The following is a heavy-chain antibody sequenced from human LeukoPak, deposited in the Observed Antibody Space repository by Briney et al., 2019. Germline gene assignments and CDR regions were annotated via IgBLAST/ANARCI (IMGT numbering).Heavy chain of an antibody. CDR2: IYTSGST. J-gene: IGHJ5*02. Sequence: TSETLSLTCTVSGGSISSGSYYWSWIRQPAGKGLEWIGRIYTSGSTNYNPSLKSRVTISVDTSKNQFSLKLSSVTAADTAVYYCARDFGHQRFLEWLNWFDPWGQGTLVTVSS. CDR1: GGSISSGSYY. D-gene: IGHD3-3*01. V-gene: IGHV4-61*02. CDR3: ARDFGHQRFLEWLNWFDP.